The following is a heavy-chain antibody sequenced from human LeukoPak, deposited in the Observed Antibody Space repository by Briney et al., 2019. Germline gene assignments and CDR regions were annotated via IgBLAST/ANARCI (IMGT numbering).Heavy chain of an antibody. V-gene: IGHV3-21*01. CDR2: ISSSSSSI. CDR3: ARDSSGWYNRGY. D-gene: IGHD6-19*01. CDR1: GFTFSSYS. Sequence: GGSLRLSCAASGFTFSSYSMNWVRQAPGKGVEWVSSISSSSSSIYYADSVKGRFTISRDNAKNSLYLQMNSLRAEDTAVYYCARDSSGWYNRGYWGQGTLVTVSS. J-gene: IGHJ4*02.